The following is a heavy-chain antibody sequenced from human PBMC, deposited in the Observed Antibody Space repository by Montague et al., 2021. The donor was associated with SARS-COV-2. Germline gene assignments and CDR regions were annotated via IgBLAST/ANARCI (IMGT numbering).Heavy chain of an antibody. Sequence: SLRLSCAASGFTFSSYGMHWVRQAPGKGLEWVAVIWYDGSNKYYADSVKGRFTISRDNSKNTLYLQMNSLRAEDTAVYYCARADHGDWSLDLWGRGTLVTVSS. J-gene: IGHJ2*01. CDR1: GFTFSSYG. D-gene: IGHD4-17*01. CDR2: IWYDGSNK. CDR3: ARADHGDWSLDL. V-gene: IGHV3-33*01.